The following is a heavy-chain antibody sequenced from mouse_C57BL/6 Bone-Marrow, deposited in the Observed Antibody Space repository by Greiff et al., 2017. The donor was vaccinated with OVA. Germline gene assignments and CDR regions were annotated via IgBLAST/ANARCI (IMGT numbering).Heavy chain of an antibody. J-gene: IGHJ4*01. Sequence: EVQGVESGPGMVKPSQSLSLTCTVTGYSITSGYDWHWIRHFPGNKLEWMGYISYSGSTNYNPSLKSRISITHDTSKNHFFLKLNSVTTEDTATYYCAEAKWGDYYAMDYWGQGTSVTVSS. CDR3: AEAKWGDYYAMDY. D-gene: IGHD1-1*01. CDR1: GYSITSGYD. V-gene: IGHV3-1*01. CDR2: ISYSGST.